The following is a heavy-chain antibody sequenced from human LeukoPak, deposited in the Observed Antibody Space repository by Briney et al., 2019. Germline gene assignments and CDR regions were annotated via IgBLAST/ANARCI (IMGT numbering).Heavy chain of an antibody. Sequence: SETLSLTCTVSGGSISDHYWNWIRQPPGKGPEWIGYIYYSGSTNYNPSLKSRVTISVDKSKNQFSLKLTSVTSADTAVYYCASSTWEGGGFDYWGQGTLVTVSS. D-gene: IGHD1-26*01. CDR1: GGSISDHY. CDR2: IYYSGST. V-gene: IGHV4-59*11. CDR3: ASSTWEGGGFDY. J-gene: IGHJ4*02.